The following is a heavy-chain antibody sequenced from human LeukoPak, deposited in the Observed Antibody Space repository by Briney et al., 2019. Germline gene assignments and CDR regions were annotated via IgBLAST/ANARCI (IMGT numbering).Heavy chain of an antibody. Sequence: GASVKVSCKASGYTFTGYYMHWVRQAPGQGLEWMGWINPNSGGTNYAQNFQGRVTMTRDTSISTAYMELSRLRSDDTAVYYCARGGGLRDGYNLDYWGQGTLVTVSS. CDR2: INPNSGGT. V-gene: IGHV1-2*02. CDR3: ARGGGLRDGYNLDY. CDR1: GYTFTGYY. J-gene: IGHJ4*02. D-gene: IGHD5-24*01.